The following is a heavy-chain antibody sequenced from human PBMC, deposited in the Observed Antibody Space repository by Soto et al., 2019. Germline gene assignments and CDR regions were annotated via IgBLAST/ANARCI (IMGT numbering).Heavy chain of an antibody. V-gene: IGHV3-49*03. CDR1: GFAFCHYA. CDR2: IRSKAYGGTT. J-gene: IGHJ6*03. CDR3: TRGLSVTTRLWYYYYMDV. D-gene: IGHD4-4*01. Sequence: SLRRSYTRSGFAFCHYAMSWFRQAPGKGLEWVGFIRSKAYGGTTEYAASVKGRFTISRDDSKTIASLQMNSLKTEDTAVYYCTRGLSVTTRLWYYYYMDVWGKGTTVTVSS.